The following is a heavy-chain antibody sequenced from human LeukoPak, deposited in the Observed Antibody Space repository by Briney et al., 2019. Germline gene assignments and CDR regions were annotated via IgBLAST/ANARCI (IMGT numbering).Heavy chain of an antibody. CDR1: GGSISSSSYY. CDR2: IYYSGST. Sequence: PSETLSLTCTVSGGSISSSSYYWGWLRQPPGKGLEWIGSIYYSGSTYYNPSLKSRVTISVDTSKNQFSLKLSSVTAADTAVYYCARGRGGYCSGACFDYWGQGTLVTVSS. CDR3: ARGRGGYCSGACFDY. J-gene: IGHJ4*02. V-gene: IGHV4-39*07. D-gene: IGHD2-15*01.